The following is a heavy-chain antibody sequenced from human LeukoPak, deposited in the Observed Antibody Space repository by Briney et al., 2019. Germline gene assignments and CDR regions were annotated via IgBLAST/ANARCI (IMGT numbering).Heavy chain of an antibody. CDR2: IYSGGST. V-gene: IGHV3-66*01. D-gene: IGHD3-3*01. CDR1: GFTVSSNY. Sequence: GGSLRLSCAASGFTVSSNYMSWVRQAPGKGLQWVSIIYSGGSTYYADSVKGRFTISRGNSKNTLYLQMNSLRAEDTAVYYCARGGPYYDFWSGWDYMDVWGKGTTVTVSS. CDR3: ARGGPYYDFWSGWDYMDV. J-gene: IGHJ6*03.